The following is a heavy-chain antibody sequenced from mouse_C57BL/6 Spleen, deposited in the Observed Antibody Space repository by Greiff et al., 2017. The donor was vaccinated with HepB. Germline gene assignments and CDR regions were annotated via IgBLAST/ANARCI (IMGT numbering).Heavy chain of an antibody. J-gene: IGHJ3*01. CDR3: AREVMYYGSTFAY. V-gene: IGHV1-82*01. D-gene: IGHD1-1*01. CDR1: GYAFSSSW. Sequence: QVQLKESGPELVKPGASVKISCKASGYAFSSSWMNWVKQRPGKGLEWIGRIYPGDGDTNYNGKFKGKATLTADKSSSTAYMQLSSLTSDDSAVYFCAREVMYYGSTFAYWGQGTLVTVSA. CDR2: IYPGDGDT.